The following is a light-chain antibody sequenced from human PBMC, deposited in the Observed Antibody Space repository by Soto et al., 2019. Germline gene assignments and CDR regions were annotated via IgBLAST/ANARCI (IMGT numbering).Light chain of an antibody. CDR3: QQYGSSPPT. CDR2: AAS. CDR1: QSVNSDY. Sequence: EIVLTQSPGTLSLSPGERAALSCRASQSVNSDYLAWYQQKPGQAPRLLIYAASSRATDIPDRFSGSGSGTDCTLTISRLEPEDCAVYSCQQYGSSPPTFGPGTKVDIK. V-gene: IGKV3-20*01. J-gene: IGKJ3*01.